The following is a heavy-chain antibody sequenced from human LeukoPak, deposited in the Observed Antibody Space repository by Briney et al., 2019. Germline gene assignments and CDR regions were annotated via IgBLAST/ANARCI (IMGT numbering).Heavy chain of an antibody. CDR1: GYTFTSYY. Sequence: ASVKVSCKASGYTFTSYYMHWVRQAPGQGLEWMGIINPSGGSTSYTQKFQGRVTMTRDTATTTVYMEPSLLRSHDTAVYYCARHKEVGDYYYFDYWGQGTLVTVSS. D-gene: IGHD2/OR15-2a*01. J-gene: IGHJ4*02. CDR2: INPSGGST. CDR3: ARHKEVGDYYYFDY. V-gene: IGHV1-46*01.